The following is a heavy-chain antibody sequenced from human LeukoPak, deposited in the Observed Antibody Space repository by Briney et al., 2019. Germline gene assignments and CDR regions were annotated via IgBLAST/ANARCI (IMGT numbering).Heavy chain of an antibody. CDR1: GYTFTSYG. CDR3: ARAIVVVIYDAFDI. V-gene: IGHV1-18*01. D-gene: IGHD3-22*01. Sequence: ASVTVSCKASGYTFTSYGISWVRQAPGQGLEWMGWISAYNGNTNYAQKLQGRVTMTTDTSTSTAYMELRSLRSDDTAVYYCARAIVVVIYDAFDIWGQGTMVTVSS. J-gene: IGHJ3*02. CDR2: ISAYNGNT.